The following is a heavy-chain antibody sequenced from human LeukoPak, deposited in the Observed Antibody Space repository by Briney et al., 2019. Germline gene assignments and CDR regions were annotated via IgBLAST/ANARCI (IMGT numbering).Heavy chain of an antibody. V-gene: IGHV3-7*01. CDR2: IKQDGSEK. D-gene: IGHD2-15*01. CDR1: GFTFSSYW. CDR3: ARVGSLGYCSGGSCPGDY. J-gene: IGHJ4*02. Sequence: PGGSLRLSCAASGFTFSSYWMHWVRQAPGKGLEWVANIKQDGSEKYYVDSVKGRFTISRDNAKNSLYLQMNSLRAEDTAVYYCARVGSLGYCSGGSCPGDYWGQGTLATVSS.